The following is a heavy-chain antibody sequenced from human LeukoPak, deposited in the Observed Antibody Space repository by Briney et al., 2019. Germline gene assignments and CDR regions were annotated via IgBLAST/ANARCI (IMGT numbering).Heavy chain of an antibody. CDR1: GASISSGSYY. CDR2: IYYSVST. CDR3: ARHEDSGWFPNWFDP. J-gene: IGHJ5*02. D-gene: IGHD6-19*01. V-gene: IGHV4-39*01. Sequence: SETLSLTCSVSGASISSGSYYWGWIRQPPGKGLEWIGSIYYSVSTYYNPSLKSRVTISVDTSKNQFSLKLSSVTAADTAVYYCARHEDSGWFPNWFDPWGQGTLVTVSS.